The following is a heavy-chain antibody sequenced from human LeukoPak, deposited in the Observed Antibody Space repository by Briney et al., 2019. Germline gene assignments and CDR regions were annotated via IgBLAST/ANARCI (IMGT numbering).Heavy chain of an antibody. CDR2: INHSGST. CDR1: GGSFSGYY. Sequence: SETLSLTCAVYGGSFSGYYWSWIRQPPGKGLEWIGEINHSGSTNYNPSLKSRVTISVDTSKNQFSLKLSSVTAADTAVYYCARGFGYYDSSGYLFDYWGQGTLVTVSS. D-gene: IGHD3-22*01. CDR3: ARGFGYYDSSGYLFDY. V-gene: IGHV4-34*01. J-gene: IGHJ4*02.